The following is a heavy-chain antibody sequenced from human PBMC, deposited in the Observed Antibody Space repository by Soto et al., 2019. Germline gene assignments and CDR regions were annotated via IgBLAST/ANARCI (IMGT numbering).Heavy chain of an antibody. CDR2: INAGNGNT. J-gene: IGHJ3*02. Sequence: ASVKVSCKASGYTFTSYAMHWVRQAPGQRLEWMGWINAGNGNTKYSQKFQGRVTITRDTSASTAYMELSSLRSEDTAVYYCARVKLRRGAFDIWGQGTMVTVSS. V-gene: IGHV1-3*01. D-gene: IGHD1-26*01. CDR1: GYTFTSYA. CDR3: ARVKLRRGAFDI.